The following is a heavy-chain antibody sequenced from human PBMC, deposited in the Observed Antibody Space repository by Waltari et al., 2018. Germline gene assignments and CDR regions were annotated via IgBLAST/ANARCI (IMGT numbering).Heavy chain of an antibody. J-gene: IGHJ5*02. CDR3: ARGRGYCTNGVCQGWFDP. Sequence: QVQLVQSGAEVKKPGASVTVSCKASGYTFTTFAIKWVRHSTGQRRRRLEWMRWMNPNSGNIGYAQKFQGRVTITRNTSISTAYMELSSLRSEDTAVYYCARGRGYCTNGVCQGWFDPWGQGTLVTVSS. V-gene: IGHV1-8*03. CDR2: MNPNSGNI. CDR1: GYTFTTFA. D-gene: IGHD2-8*01.